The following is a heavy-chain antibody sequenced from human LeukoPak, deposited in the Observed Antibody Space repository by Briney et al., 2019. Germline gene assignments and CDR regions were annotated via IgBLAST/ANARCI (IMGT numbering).Heavy chain of an antibody. V-gene: IGHV3-21*01. Sequence: GGSLRLSCAASGVTFSSYSMNWVRQAPGKGLEWVSSISSSSSYIYYADSVKGRFTISRDNAKNSLYLQMNSLRAEDTAVYYCATRLLRFGEFLPGYWGQGTLVTVSS. CDR3: ATRLLRFGEFLPGY. CDR1: GVTFSSYS. D-gene: IGHD3-10*01. J-gene: IGHJ4*02. CDR2: ISSSSSYI.